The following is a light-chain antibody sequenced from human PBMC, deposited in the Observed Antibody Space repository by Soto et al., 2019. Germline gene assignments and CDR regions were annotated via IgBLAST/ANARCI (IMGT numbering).Light chain of an antibody. CDR1: HDISTF. V-gene: IGKV1-33*01. CDR3: QQYDNLPL. CDR2: DAS. Sequence: DIQMTQSPSSLAASVGERVTITCQASHDISTFLNWYHHKPGKAPRLLIYDASNLETGVPSRFSCSGSGTVFTFTSSRLQSEGIGRYYCQQYDNLPLFGGGTKVEI. J-gene: IGKJ4*01.